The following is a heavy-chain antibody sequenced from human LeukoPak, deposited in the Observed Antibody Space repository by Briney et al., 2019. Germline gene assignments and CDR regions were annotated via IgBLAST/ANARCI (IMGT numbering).Heavy chain of an antibody. CDR2: IYYSGST. CDR3: ARVGGSYPLLDGKRNWFDP. Sequence: SETLSLTCTVSGGSISSYYWSWIRQPPGKGLEWIGYIYYSGSTNYNPSLKSRVTISVDTSKNQFSLKLSSVTAADTAVYYCARVGGSYPLLDGKRNWFDPWGQGTLVTVSS. V-gene: IGHV4-59*01. J-gene: IGHJ5*02. CDR1: GGSISSYY. D-gene: IGHD1-26*01.